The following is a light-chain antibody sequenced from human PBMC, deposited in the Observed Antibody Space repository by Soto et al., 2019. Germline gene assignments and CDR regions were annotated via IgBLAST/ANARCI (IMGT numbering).Light chain of an antibody. V-gene: IGKV1-27*01. CDR3: QKYNPRT. J-gene: IGKJ1*01. CDR2: AAS. Sequence: DIQMTQSPSSLSASVGARVTITCRASQGISNYLAWYQQKPGKVPKLLIYAASTLHSVVPSRFSGSGSGTDFTLTISSLQPEDVATYYCQKYNPRTFGQGTKVEIK. CDR1: QGISNY.